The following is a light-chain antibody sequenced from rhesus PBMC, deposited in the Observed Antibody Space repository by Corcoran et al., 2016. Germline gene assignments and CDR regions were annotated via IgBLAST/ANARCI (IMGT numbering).Light chain of an antibody. Sequence: DIQMTQSPSSLSASVGDRVTITCQASQGISKWLAWYQQKTGKAPKLLIYAASDLQSGVPSRLSGSGSGTEFTLTSSSLQPEDFATYSCQQHNSNPYSFGQGTKVEIK. CDR1: QGISKW. CDR2: AAS. V-gene: IGKV1-33*02. CDR3: QQHNSNPYS. J-gene: IGKJ2*01.